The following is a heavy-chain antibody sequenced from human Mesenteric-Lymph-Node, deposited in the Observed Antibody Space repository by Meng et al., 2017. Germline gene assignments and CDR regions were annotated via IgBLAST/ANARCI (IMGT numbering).Heavy chain of an antibody. D-gene: IGHD3-22*01. CDR3: ARDPAYYYDSSGYYYLDYFDC. CDR2: ISSSGSTI. Sequence: GESLKISCAASGFTFSSYEMNWVRQAPGKGLEWVSYISSSGSTIYYADSVKGRFTISRDNAKNSLYLQMNSLRAEDTAVYYCARDPAYYYDSSGYYYLDYFDCWGQGTLVTVSS. J-gene: IGHJ4*02. CDR1: GFTFSSYE. V-gene: IGHV3-48*03.